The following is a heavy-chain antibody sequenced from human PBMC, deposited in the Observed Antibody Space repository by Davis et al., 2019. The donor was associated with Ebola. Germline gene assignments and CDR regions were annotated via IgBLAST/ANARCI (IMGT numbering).Heavy chain of an antibody. CDR3: AKEVDTALRY. D-gene: IGHD5-18*01. Sequence: PGGSLRLSCAASGFTFDDYAMHWVRQAPGKGLEWVSGISWNSGSIGYADSVKGRFTISRDNAKNSLYLQMNSLRAEDTALYYCAKEVDTALRYWGQGTLVTVSS. V-gene: IGHV3-9*01. J-gene: IGHJ4*02. CDR1: GFTFDDYA. CDR2: ISWNSGSI.